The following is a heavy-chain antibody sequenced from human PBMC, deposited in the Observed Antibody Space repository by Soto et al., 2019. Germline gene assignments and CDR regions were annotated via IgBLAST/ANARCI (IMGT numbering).Heavy chain of an antibody. V-gene: IGHV1-69*13. CDR2: LIPNFDTP. J-gene: IGHJ6*02. D-gene: IGHD3-10*01. Sequence: SVKVSCKTSGGTFNNYAISWVRQAPGQGLEWMGGLIPNFDTPNYAQRFQDRITIIADESTSTVSMELRSLRSDDTAVYYCAVAMVREILIFESSGMHVWGQGTTVTVSS. CDR3: AVAMVREILIFESSGMHV. CDR1: GGTFNNYA.